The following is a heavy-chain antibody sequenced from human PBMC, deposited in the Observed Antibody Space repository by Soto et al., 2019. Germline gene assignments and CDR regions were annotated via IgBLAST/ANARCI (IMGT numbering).Heavy chain of an antibody. J-gene: IGHJ5*02. CDR1: GFTFGDYA. CDR3: TCSGGSCYTNWFDP. Sequence: GGSLRLSCTASGFTFGDYAMSWFRQAPGKGLEWVGFIRSKAYGGTTEYAASVKGRFTISRDDSKSIAYLQMNSLKTEDTAVYYCTCSGGSCYTNWFDPWGQGTLVTVSS. D-gene: IGHD2-15*01. V-gene: IGHV3-49*03. CDR2: IRSKAYGGTT.